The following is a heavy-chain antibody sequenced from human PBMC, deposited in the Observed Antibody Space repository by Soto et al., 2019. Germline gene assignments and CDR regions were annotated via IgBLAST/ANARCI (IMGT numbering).Heavy chain of an antibody. CDR2: ISYDGSNK. V-gene: IGHV3-30*18. CDR3: AKDYAGVTVAGALYYYYYGMDV. J-gene: IGHJ6*02. D-gene: IGHD6-19*01. Sequence: GGSLRLSCAASGFTFSSYGMHWVRQAPGKGLEWVAVISYDGSNKYYADSVKGRFTISRDNSKNTLYLQMNSLRAEDTAVYYCAKDYAGVTVAGALYYYYYGMDVWGQGTTVTVSS. CDR1: GFTFSSYG.